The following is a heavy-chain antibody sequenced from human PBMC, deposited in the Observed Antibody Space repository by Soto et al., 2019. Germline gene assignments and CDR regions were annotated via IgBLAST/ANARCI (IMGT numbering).Heavy chain of an antibody. CDR3: ARVGLYSSSAFGFDP. D-gene: IGHD6-6*01. V-gene: IGHV1-2*04. J-gene: IGHJ5*02. CDR1: GYTFTGYY. Sequence: ASVKVSCKASGYTFTGYYMHWVRQAPGQGLEWMGWINPNSGGTNYAQKFQGWVTMTRDTSISTAYMELSRLRSDDTAVYYCARVGLYSSSAFGFDPWGQGTLVTVSS. CDR2: INPNSGGT.